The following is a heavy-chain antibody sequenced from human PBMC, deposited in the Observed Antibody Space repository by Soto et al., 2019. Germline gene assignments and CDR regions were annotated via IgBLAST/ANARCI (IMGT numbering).Heavy chain of an antibody. V-gene: IGHV3-53*04. J-gene: IGHJ5*02. CDR1: GFTVSSNY. CDR2: IYSGGST. D-gene: IGHD2-2*01. Sequence: EVQLVESGGGLVQPGGSLRLSCAASGFTVSSNYMSWVRQAPGKGLEWVSVIYSGGSTYYADSVKGRFTISRHNSKNTLYLQLNSLRAEDTAVYYWARGVVAGPFDPWGQGTLVTVSS. CDR3: ARGVVAGPFDP.